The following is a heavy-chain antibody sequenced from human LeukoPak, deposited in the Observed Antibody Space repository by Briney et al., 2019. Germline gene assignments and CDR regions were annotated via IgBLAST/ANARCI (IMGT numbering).Heavy chain of an antibody. CDR2: INHSGST. CDR1: GGSFSGYY. CDR3: ARVRAAPAD. J-gene: IGHJ4*02. V-gene: IGHV4-34*01. Sequence: PSETLSLTCAVYGGSFSGYYWSWIRQPPGKGLEWIGEINHSGSTNYNPSLKSRVTISVDTSKNQLSLKLSSVTAADTAVYYCARVRAAPADWGEGTLVTVSP. D-gene: IGHD6-6*01.